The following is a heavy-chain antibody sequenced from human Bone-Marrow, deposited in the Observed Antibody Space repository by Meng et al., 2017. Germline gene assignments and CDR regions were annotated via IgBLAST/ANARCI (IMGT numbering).Heavy chain of an antibody. CDR3: ATNYYDGSGSLKFDAFDI. J-gene: IGHJ3*02. V-gene: IGHV3-7*01. CDR2: IKQDGSEK. CDR1: GFTFSSYW. Sequence: GGSLRLSCAASGFTFSSYWMSWVRQAPGKGLEWVANIKQDGSEKYYVDSVKGRFTISRDNAKNSLYLQMNSLRAEDTAVYYCATNYYDGSGSLKFDAFDIWGQGTMVTVSS. D-gene: IGHD3-22*01.